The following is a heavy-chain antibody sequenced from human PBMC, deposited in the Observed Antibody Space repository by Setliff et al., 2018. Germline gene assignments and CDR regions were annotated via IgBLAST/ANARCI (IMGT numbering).Heavy chain of an antibody. CDR2: ISHTGSA. CDR1: SYSISSGYF. V-gene: IGHV4-38-2*01. Sequence: SETLSLTCAVSSYSISSGYFWGWLRQPPGKGLEWIGSISHTGSADYNPSLESRVTISLDASKNQFSLNLSSVTAADTAVYYCARMSGFQYMDVWGKGTTVTVSS. D-gene: IGHD3-3*01. CDR3: ARMSGFQYMDV. J-gene: IGHJ6*03.